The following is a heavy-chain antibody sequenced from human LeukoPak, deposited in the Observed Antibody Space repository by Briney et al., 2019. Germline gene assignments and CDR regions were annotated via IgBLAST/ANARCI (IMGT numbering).Heavy chain of an antibody. CDR2: INPNSGGT. J-gene: IGHJ4*02. CDR3: ARGRNYYDSSGRLDY. D-gene: IGHD3-22*01. V-gene: IGHV1-2*02. CDR1: GYTFTGYY. Sequence: ASVKVCCEASGYTFTGYYMHWVRQAPGQGLEWMGWINPNSGGTNYAQKFQGRVTMTRDTSISTAYMELSRLRSDDTAVYYCARGRNYYDSSGRLDYWGQGTLVTVSS.